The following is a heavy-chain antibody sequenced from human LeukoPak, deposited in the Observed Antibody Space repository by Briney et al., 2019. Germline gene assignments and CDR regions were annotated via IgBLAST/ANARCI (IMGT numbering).Heavy chain of an antibody. D-gene: IGHD3-22*01. CDR1: GFTFSSYW. J-gene: IGHJ3*02. V-gene: IGHV3-48*04. Sequence: GGSLRLSCAASGFTFSSYWMSWVRQAPGKGLEWVSYISSSGSTIYYADSVKGRFTISRDNAKNSLYLQMNSLRAEDTAVYYCARPDRISGWGAFDIWGQGTMVTVSS. CDR3: ARPDRISGWGAFDI. CDR2: ISSSGSTI.